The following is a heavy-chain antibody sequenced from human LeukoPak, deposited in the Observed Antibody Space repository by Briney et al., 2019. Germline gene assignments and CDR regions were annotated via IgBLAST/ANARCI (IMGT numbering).Heavy chain of an antibody. D-gene: IGHD6-13*01. J-gene: IGHJ4*02. V-gene: IGHV3-23*01. Sequence: GGSLRLSCAASGFTFSNCAMSWVRQAPGKGLKWVSAISDSGGITYYADSVKGRFTISRDNSKSTLYLQMNSLRAEDTAVYYCAKGVVEAGYSTGWYSAYWGQGTLVTVSS. CDR1: GFTFSNCA. CDR2: ISDSGGIT. CDR3: AKGVVEAGYSTGWYSAY.